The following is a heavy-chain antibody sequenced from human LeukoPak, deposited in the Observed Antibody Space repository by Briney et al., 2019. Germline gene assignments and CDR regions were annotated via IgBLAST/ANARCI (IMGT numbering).Heavy chain of an antibody. D-gene: IGHD5-12*01. Sequence: PGGSLRLSCAASGFTFNSYAMSWVRQAPGKGLEWVSAISSSGVGTYYADSVKGRFTISRDNSKNTLYLQANSLRAEDTAVYFCAKSRGYSGYEEAFDIWGQGTTVTVSA. J-gene: IGHJ3*02. CDR1: GFTFNSYA. CDR3: AKSRGYSGYEEAFDI. CDR2: ISSSGVGT. V-gene: IGHV3-23*01.